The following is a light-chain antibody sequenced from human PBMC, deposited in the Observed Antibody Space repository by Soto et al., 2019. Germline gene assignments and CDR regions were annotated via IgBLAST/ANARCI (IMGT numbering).Light chain of an antibody. CDR2: GAS. CDR1: QSVSSN. J-gene: IGKJ1*01. Sequence: EIVMTQSPATLSVSPGERATLSCRASQSVSSNLAWYQQKPGHAPRRLIYGASIRTTGIPARFSGSGSGTEFALTLSSLQSEDFAVYYCQHYNNWPPWTFGQGTKVEIK. CDR3: QHYNNWPPWT. V-gene: IGKV3-15*01.